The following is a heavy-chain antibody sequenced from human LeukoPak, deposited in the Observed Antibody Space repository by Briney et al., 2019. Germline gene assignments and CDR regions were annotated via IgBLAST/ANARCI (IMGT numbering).Heavy chain of an antibody. CDR3: ARDRVTYYDFWSGYYTQEGFDY. CDR2: INPNSVGT. D-gene: IGHD3-3*01. V-gene: IGHV1-2*02. J-gene: IGHJ4*02. CDR1: GYTFTSYD. Sequence: ASVKVSCXASGYTFTSYDINWVRLAPGQGLEWMGWINPNSVGTNYAQKFQGRVTMTRHTSISTAYMELSRLRSDDTAVYYCARDRVTYYDFWSGYYTQEGFDYWGQGTLVTVSS.